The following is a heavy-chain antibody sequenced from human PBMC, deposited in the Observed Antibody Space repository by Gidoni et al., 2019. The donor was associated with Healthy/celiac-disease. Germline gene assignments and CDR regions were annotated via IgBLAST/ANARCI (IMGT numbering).Heavy chain of an antibody. D-gene: IGHD3-9*01. Sequence: EVQLVGSGGGLGKPGGSLRLSCAASGFTFSSYSMNWVRQAPGKGLEWVSSISSSSSYIYYADSVKGRFTISRDNAKNSLYLQMNSLRAEDTAVYYCARETTGTDAFDIWGQGTMVTVSS. CDR1: GFTFSSYS. J-gene: IGHJ3*02. CDR2: ISSSSSYI. V-gene: IGHV3-21*01. CDR3: ARETTGTDAFDI.